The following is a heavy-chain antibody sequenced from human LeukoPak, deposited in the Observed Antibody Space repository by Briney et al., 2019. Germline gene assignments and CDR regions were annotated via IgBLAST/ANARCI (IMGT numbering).Heavy chain of an antibody. J-gene: IGHJ4*02. CDR3: AKDTSEAGGYYFDY. D-gene: IGHD3-10*01. Sequence: GGSLRLSCAASGFTFSDYYMSWIRQAPGKGLEWVSYISSSGSTIYYADSVKGRFTISRDNSKNSLYLQMNSLRTEDTALYYCAKDTSEAGGYYFDYWGQGTLVTVSS. CDR2: ISSSGSTI. CDR1: GFTFSDYY. V-gene: IGHV3-11*01.